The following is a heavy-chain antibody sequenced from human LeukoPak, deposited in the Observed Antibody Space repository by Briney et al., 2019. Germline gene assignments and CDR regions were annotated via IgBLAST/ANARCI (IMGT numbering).Heavy chain of an antibody. CDR2: INPNSGGT. V-gene: IGHV1-2*02. J-gene: IGHJ4*02. CDR3: ARDQNELWFGELLPDY. CDR1: GYTFTGSY. D-gene: IGHD3-10*01. Sequence: ASVKVSCKASGYTFTGSYMHWVRQAPGQGLEWMGWINPNSGGTNYAQKFQGRVTMTRDTSISTAYMELSRLRSNDTAVYYCARDQNELWFGELLPDYWGQGTLVTVSS.